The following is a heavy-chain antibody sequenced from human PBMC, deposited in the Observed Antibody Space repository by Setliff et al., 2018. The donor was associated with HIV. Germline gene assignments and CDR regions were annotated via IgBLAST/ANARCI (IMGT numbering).Heavy chain of an antibody. CDR1: AYTFNSYY. V-gene: IGHV1-18*04. J-gene: IGHJ4*02. CDR2: ISGSNGNT. CDR3: ARAGAVETTHFDY. Sequence: ASVKVSCKTSAYTFNSYYMHWIRQAPGQGLEWMGWISGSNGNTNYAQEFQGRATVTIDTSTSTAYMELRTLRSDDTAVYYCARAGAVETTHFDYWGQGALVTVSS. D-gene: IGHD1-7*01.